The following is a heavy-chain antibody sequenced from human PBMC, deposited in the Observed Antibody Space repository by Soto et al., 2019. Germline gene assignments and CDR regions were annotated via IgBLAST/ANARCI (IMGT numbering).Heavy chain of an antibody. V-gene: IGHV3-23*01. D-gene: IGHD3-10*01. Sequence: EVQLLESGGGLVQPGGSLRLSCAASGFTFSSYAMSWVRQAPGKGLEWVSAISGSGGSTYYADSVKGRFTISRDNSKNTLYLQMSSLRAEDTAVYYCAKDGYGSGSYDYWGQGALVTVSS. CDR1: GFTFSSYA. J-gene: IGHJ4*02. CDR2: ISGSGGST. CDR3: AKDGYGSGSYDY.